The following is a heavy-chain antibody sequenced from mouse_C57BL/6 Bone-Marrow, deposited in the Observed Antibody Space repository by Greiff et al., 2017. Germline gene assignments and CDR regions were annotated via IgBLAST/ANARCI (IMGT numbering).Heavy chain of an antibody. V-gene: IGHV1-81*01. Sequence: QVQLQQSGAELARPGASVKLSCKASGYTFTSYGISWVKQRLGQGLEWIGEIYPRSGNTYYNEKLKGKATLTADKSSSTAYMELRSLTSEDSAVYFCVLPYGAWFAYWGQGTLVTVSA. J-gene: IGHJ3*01. CDR3: VLPYGAWFAY. CDR1: GYTFTSYG. D-gene: IGHD1-1*01. CDR2: IYPRSGNT.